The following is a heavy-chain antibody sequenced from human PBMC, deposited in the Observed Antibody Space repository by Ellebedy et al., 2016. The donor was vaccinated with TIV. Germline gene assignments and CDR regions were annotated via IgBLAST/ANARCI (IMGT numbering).Heavy chain of an antibody. Sequence: SETLSLTCTVSGVSISSYYWSWIRQSPGKELEWIGSLYHSGTTNYNPSLTSRVTISVDTSKDQLSLKLTSLTAADTAVYYCARMAPVYYTSGSYDWFDPWGQGTLVTVSS. J-gene: IGHJ5*02. CDR3: ARMAPVYYTSGSYDWFDP. CDR2: LYHSGTT. V-gene: IGHV4-59*08. D-gene: IGHD3-10*01. CDR1: GVSISSYY.